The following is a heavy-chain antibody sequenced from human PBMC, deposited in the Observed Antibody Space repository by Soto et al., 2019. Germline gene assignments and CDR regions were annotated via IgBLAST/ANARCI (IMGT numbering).Heavy chain of an antibody. V-gene: IGHV4-31*03. D-gene: IGHD6-19*01. CDR1: GGSISSGGYY. J-gene: IGHJ4*02. Sequence: SETLSLTCTVSGGSISSGGYYWSWIRQHPGKGLEWIGYIYYSGSTYYNPSLKSRVTISVDTSKNQFSLKLSSVTAADTAMYYCARTAVAGYFDYWGQGTLVTVSS. CDR2: IYYSGST. CDR3: ARTAVAGYFDY.